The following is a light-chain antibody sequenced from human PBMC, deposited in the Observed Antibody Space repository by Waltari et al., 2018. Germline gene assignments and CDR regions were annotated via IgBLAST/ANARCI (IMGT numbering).Light chain of an antibody. Sequence: QSALTQPRSVSGSPGQSVTIPCTGTSSDVGGSNYVSWYQQHPGKAPKLMIYDFSKRPSGVPDRFAGSKSGNTASLTISGLQAEDEADYYCCSYAGSYTRVFGGGTKLTVL. V-gene: IGLV2-11*01. J-gene: IGLJ3*02. CDR3: CSYAGSYTRV. CDR2: DFS. CDR1: SSDVGGSNY.